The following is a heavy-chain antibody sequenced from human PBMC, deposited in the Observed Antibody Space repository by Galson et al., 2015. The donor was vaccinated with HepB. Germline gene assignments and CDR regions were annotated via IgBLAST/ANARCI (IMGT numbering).Heavy chain of an antibody. CDR1: GYTFTSYD. J-gene: IGHJ6*03. V-gene: IGHV1-8*01. CDR2: MNPNSGNT. D-gene: IGHD1-26*01. CDR3: ARGGLSGSYYVGSRLYYYYYYMDV. Sequence: SVKVSCKASGYTFTSYDINWVRQATGQGLEWMGWMNPNSGNTGYAQKFQGRVTMTRNTSISTAYMELSSLRSEDTAVYYCARGGLSGSYYVGSRLYYYYYYMDVWGKGTTVTVSS.